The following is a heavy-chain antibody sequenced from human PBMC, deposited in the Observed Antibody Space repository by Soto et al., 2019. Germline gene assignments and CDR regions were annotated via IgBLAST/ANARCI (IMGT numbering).Heavy chain of an antibody. Sequence: PGESLKISCKGSGYSFTSYWIGWVRQMPGKGLEWMGIIYPGDSDTRYSPSFQGQVTISADKSISTAYLQWSSLKASDTAMYYCARGYYDFWSHYYYYMDVWGKGTTVTVSS. CDR3: ARGYYDFWSHYYYYMDV. V-gene: IGHV5-51*01. J-gene: IGHJ6*03. CDR2: IYPGDSDT. D-gene: IGHD3-3*01. CDR1: GYSFTSYW.